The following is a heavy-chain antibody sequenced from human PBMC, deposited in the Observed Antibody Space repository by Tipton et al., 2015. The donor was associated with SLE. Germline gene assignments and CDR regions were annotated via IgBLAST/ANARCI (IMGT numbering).Heavy chain of an antibody. Sequence: TLSLTCAVYGGSFSSYYWSWIRQPPGKGLEWIGEINHSGSTNYNPSLKSRVTISVDTSKKQFSLKLSSVTAADTAVYYCARDEYSSSRPFDYWGQGTLVTVSS. CDR3: ARDEYSSSRPFDY. CDR1: GGSFSSYY. D-gene: IGHD6-6*01. J-gene: IGHJ4*02. V-gene: IGHV4-34*01. CDR2: INHSGST.